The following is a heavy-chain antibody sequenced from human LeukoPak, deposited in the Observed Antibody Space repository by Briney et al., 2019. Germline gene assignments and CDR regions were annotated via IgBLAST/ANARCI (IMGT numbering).Heavy chain of an antibody. D-gene: IGHD3-10*01. Sequence: GGSLRLSCAASGFTFSSYAMSWVRQTPEKGLEWVSTIGGSGGNTYYADSVKGRFTISRDNSKSTLYLQMNSLRAEDTAVYYCAKEKRFGEWYFDYWGQGTPVTVSS. V-gene: IGHV3-23*01. J-gene: IGHJ4*02. CDR1: GFTFSSYA. CDR2: IGGSGGNT. CDR3: AKEKRFGEWYFDY.